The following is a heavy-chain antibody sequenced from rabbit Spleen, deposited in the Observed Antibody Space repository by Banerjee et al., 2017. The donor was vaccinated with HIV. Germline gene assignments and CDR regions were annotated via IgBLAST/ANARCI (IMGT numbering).Heavy chain of an antibody. CDR2: YYGGSSGST. CDR1: GDSLNDKDV. V-gene: IGHV1S45*01. J-gene: IGHJ6*01. CDR3: ARDTGTSFSSYGMDL. D-gene: IGHD7-1*01. Sequence: QEQLEESAGGLVQPGGSLKLSCKASGDSLNDKDVMCWVRQAPGKGLEWIACYYGGSSGSTYYARWEQGRFPISKASSPTVTLQMTRLTVADTATYFCARDTGTSFSSYGMDLWGPGTFCTVS.